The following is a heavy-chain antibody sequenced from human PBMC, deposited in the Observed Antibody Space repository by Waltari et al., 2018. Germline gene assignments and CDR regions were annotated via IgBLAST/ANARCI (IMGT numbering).Heavy chain of an antibody. CDR3: ARGDGGSGLGASDI. V-gene: IGHV3-33*01. CDR2: IWYDGTNK. Sequence: QVQLVESGGGVVQSGRSLRLSCVGSGLTFTNHGINWVSQAPGKGLECVAVIWYDGTNKNYVDSVKGRFSISRDNSKNTLYLEMNSLRAEDTAVYFCARGDGGSGLGASDIWGQGTMVTVSS. J-gene: IGHJ3*02. CDR1: GLTFTNHG. D-gene: IGHD3-3*01.